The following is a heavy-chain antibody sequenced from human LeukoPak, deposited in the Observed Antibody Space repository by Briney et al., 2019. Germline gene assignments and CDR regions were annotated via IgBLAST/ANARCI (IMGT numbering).Heavy chain of an antibody. J-gene: IGHJ6*02. CDR1: GFTFSSYA. V-gene: IGHV3-23*01. CDR3: ARDWDYYYGMDV. CDR2: ISGSGGST. D-gene: IGHD3-16*01. Sequence: GGSLRLSCAASGFTFSSYAMSWVRQAPGKGLEWVSAISGSGGSTYYADSVKGRFTISRDNAKNSLYLQMNSLRAEDTAVYYCARDWDYYYGMDVWGQGTMVTVSS.